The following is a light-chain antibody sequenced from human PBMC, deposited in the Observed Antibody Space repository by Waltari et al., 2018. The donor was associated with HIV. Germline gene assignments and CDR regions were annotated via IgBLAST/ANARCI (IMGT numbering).Light chain of an antibody. Sequence: QSVLTQPPSVSGAPGQTVTISCAGSSSNIGAGYGVHWCQHILGKAPKHIIYDKNIRPSGYPDQFFGYMAGNSASLAIAGLQANDEADYYRQSYDPSLSGEAVFGSGIKVT. V-gene: IGLV1-40*01. CDR2: DKN. CDR3: QSYDPSLSGEAV. J-gene: IGLJ1*01. CDR1: SSNIGAGYG.